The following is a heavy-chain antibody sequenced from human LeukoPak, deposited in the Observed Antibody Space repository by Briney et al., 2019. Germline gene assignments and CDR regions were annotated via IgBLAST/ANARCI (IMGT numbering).Heavy chain of an antibody. CDR1: GFTFNNFA. D-gene: IGHD2-8*01. CDR3: AKDPDCTSGVCYTFFDY. Sequence: GGSLSLSFPASGFTFNNFAMSGFRQAPGKGLDWVPAISGSGGSTYYADSVKGRFTISRDNSKNTLYLQMNSLRAEDTAVYYCAKDPDCTSGVCYTFFDYWGQGTLVTVSS. J-gene: IGHJ4*02. V-gene: IGHV3-23*01. CDR2: ISGSGGST.